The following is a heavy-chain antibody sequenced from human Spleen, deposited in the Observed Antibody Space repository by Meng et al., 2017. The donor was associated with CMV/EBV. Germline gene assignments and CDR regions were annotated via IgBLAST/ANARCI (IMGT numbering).Heavy chain of an antibody. Sequence: QVQLVKSGVEVKKPGDSVKVSVKAYGYTFTSYGISWVRQAPGKGLEWMGWISAYNSNKNYAQKLQGRVTMTTDTSTSTDYMELRSLRSDDTAVYYCARGRSGSYSGFAFWGQGTLVTVSS. CDR2: ISAYNSNK. J-gene: IGHJ4*02. CDR3: ARGRSGSYSGFAF. D-gene: IGHD1-26*01. V-gene: IGHV1-18*01. CDR1: GYTFTSYG.